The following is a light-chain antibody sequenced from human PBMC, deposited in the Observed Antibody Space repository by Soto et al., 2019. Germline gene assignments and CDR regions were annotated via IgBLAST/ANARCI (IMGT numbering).Light chain of an antibody. CDR3: SSHAGARHSL. V-gene: IGLV2-8*01. CDR2: DVT. CDR1: TSDY. Sequence: QSALTQPPSASGSPGQSVTISCTGTTSDYVSWYQQYPGKAPKLMIYDVTKRPSGVPDRFSGSKSGTTASLTVSGLQAEDEADYFCSSHAGARHSLFGRGTKLTVL. J-gene: IGLJ2*01.